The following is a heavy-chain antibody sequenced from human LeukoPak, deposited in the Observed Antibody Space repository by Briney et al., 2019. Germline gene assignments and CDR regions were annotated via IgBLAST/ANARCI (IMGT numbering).Heavy chain of an antibody. CDR3: ASFYCSGGSCYQYYSYYYMDV. V-gene: IGHV4-59*05. D-gene: IGHD2-15*01. CDR1: GGSISSYY. CDR2: IYYSGST. Sequence: SETLSLTCTVSGGSISSYYWSWIRQPPGKGLEWIGSIYYSGSTYSNPSLQSRVTISVDTSKNQFSLKLNSVTAADTAVYYCASFYCSGGSCYQYYSYYYMDVWGKGTTVTISS. J-gene: IGHJ6*03.